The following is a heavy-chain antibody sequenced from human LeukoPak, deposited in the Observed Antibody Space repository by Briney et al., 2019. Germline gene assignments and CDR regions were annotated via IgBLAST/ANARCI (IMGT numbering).Heavy chain of an antibody. Sequence: GGSLRLSCVGSGFTFRSHAMSRVRQAPEKGLEFVSGIYENGGTTYYADSVKGRFSISRDNSKNTLYLQMDSLRGEDTAVYYCAKDFRIGYSAHFDYWGQGALVTVSS. V-gene: IGHV3-23*01. CDR2: IYENGGTT. CDR3: AKDFRIGYSAHFDY. CDR1: GFTFRSHA. J-gene: IGHJ4*02. D-gene: IGHD2-21*01.